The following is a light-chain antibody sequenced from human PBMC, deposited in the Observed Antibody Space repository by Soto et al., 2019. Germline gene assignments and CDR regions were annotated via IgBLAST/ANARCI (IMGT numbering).Light chain of an antibody. V-gene: IGKV1-39*01. J-gene: IGKJ1*01. Sequence: DIQMTQSPSSLSASVEDRVILTCRASQSISNHLNWYKQKPGKAPKLLSFAASSLQSGVPSRFSGSRSGPEFTLTISSLKPDDFETYYCQHYNSYSEAFGQGTKVDI. CDR3: QHYNSYSEA. CDR2: AAS. CDR1: QSISNH.